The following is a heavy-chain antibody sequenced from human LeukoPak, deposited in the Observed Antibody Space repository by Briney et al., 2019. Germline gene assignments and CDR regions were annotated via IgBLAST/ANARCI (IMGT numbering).Heavy chain of an antibody. CDR1: GFTFSSYA. V-gene: IGHV3-23*01. Sequence: GGSLRLSCAASGFTFSSYAMSWVRQAPGKGLEWVSAISGSGGSTYYADSVKGRFTISRDNSKNTLYLQMNSLRAEDTAVYYFAKDFLTYYYDSSGYDVGPFDYWGQGTLVTVSS. D-gene: IGHD3-22*01. J-gene: IGHJ4*02. CDR2: ISGSGGST. CDR3: AKDFLTYYYDSSGYDVGPFDY.